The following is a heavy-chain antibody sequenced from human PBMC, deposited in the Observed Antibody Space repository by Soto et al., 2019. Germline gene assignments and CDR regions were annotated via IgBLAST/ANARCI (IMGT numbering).Heavy chain of an antibody. CDR3: AHSNYDFWSGYYNSNWFDP. CDR2: IYWNDDK. D-gene: IGHD3-3*01. Sequence: SGPTLVNPTQTLTLTCTFSGFSLSTSGVGVGWIRQPPGKALEWLALIYWNDDKRYSPSLKSRLTITKDTSKNQVVLTMTNMDPVDTATYYCAHSNYDFWSGYYNSNWFDPWGQGTLVTVSS. CDR1: GFSLSTSGVG. J-gene: IGHJ5*02. V-gene: IGHV2-5*01.